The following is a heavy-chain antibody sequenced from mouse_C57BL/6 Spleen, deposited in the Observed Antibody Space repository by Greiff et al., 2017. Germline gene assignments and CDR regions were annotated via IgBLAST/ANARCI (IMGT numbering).Heavy chain of an antibody. CDR2: ISYDGSN. Sequence: EVQLQQSGPGLVKPSQSLSLTCSVTGYSITSGYYWNWIRQFPGNKLEWMGYISYDGSNNYNPSLKNRISITRDTSKNQFFLKLNSVTTEDTATYYCASWAYDYDGFAYWGQGTLVTVSA. J-gene: IGHJ3*01. CDR1: GYSITSGYY. D-gene: IGHD2-4*01. V-gene: IGHV3-6*01. CDR3: ASWAYDYDGFAY.